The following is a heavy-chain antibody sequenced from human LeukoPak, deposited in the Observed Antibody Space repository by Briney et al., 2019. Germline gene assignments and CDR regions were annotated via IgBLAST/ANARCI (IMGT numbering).Heavy chain of an antibody. CDR3: ASSSAMVTHSFDY. CDR2: IYTSGST. CDR1: GGSISSYY. J-gene: IGHJ4*02. D-gene: IGHD5-18*01. V-gene: IGHV4-4*07. Sequence: SETLSLTCTVSGGSISSYYWNWIRQPAGKGLEWIGRIYTSGSTNHNPSLKSRVTMSVDMSKNQFSLRLSSVTAADTAVYYCASSSAMVTHSFDYWGQGTLVTVSS.